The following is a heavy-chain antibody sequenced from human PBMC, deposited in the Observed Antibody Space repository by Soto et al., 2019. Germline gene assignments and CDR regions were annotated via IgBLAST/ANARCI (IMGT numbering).Heavy chain of an antibody. D-gene: IGHD2-15*01. V-gene: IGHV3-73*01. CDR3: VRELFEERPFDY. J-gene: IGHJ4*02. CDR1: GFTFGASA. Sequence: PGGSLRLSCSASGFTFGASALQWARQASGKGLEWLGRIGSRGETYATTYAASVKGRFTISRDDSKNTMYIQMSSLRADDTAVYYCVRELFEERPFDYWGQGTLVTVSS. CDR2: IGSRGETYAT.